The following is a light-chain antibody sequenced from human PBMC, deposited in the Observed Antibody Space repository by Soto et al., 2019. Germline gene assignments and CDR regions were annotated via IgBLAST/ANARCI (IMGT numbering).Light chain of an antibody. Sequence: DIQMTQSPSTLSASVGDRVTITCRASQSISSWLAWYQQKPGKAPKLLIYKASSLESGVPPRFSGSGSGTEFTLTISSLQPDDSATYYCQQYNSYPYTFGQGTKLEIK. CDR3: QQYNSYPYT. CDR1: QSISSW. CDR2: KAS. J-gene: IGKJ2*01. V-gene: IGKV1-5*03.